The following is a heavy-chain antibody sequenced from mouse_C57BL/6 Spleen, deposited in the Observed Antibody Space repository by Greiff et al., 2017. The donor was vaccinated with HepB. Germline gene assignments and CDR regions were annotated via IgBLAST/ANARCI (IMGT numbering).Heavy chain of an antibody. Sequence: QVQLQQSGAELVKPGASVKMSCKASGYTFTSYWITWVKQRPGQGLEWIGDIYPGSGSTNYNEKFKSKATLTVDTSSSTAYMQLSSLTSEDSAVYYCASNYGFYYYAMDYWGQGTSVTVSS. CDR1: GYTFTSYW. CDR3: ASNYGFYYYAMDY. D-gene: IGHD1-1*01. J-gene: IGHJ4*01. V-gene: IGHV1-55*01. CDR2: IYPGSGST.